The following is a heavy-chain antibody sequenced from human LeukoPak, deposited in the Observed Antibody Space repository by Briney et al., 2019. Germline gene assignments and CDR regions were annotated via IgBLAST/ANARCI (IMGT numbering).Heavy chain of an antibody. Sequence: GGSLRLSCAASGFTFSSYAMHWVRQAPGKGPEWVAFISHDGSDKYYADSVKGRFTRSRDNSKNTLYLQMNSLRAEDTAVYYCARENGYSGSSTFDYWGQGTLVTVSS. D-gene: IGHD1-26*01. CDR2: ISHDGSDK. CDR1: GFTFSSYA. CDR3: ARENGYSGSSTFDY. J-gene: IGHJ4*02. V-gene: IGHV3-30*04.